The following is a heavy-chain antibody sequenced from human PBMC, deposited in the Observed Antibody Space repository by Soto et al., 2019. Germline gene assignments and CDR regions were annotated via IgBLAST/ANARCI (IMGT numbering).Heavy chain of an antibody. D-gene: IGHD3-10*01. CDR3: AKDEVESHVLLWFGEPPYYYYGMDV. CDR1: GFTFCSHS. J-gene: IGHJ6*02. CDR2: IIGSGGST. Sequence: SLRLSCAAPGFTFCSHSMSWGRPAPGKGVGWGSAIIGSGGSTYYADSVKGRFTISRDNSKNTLYLQMNSLRAEDTAVYYCAKDEVESHVLLWFGEPPYYYYGMDVWGQGTTVTV. V-gene: IGHV3-23*01.